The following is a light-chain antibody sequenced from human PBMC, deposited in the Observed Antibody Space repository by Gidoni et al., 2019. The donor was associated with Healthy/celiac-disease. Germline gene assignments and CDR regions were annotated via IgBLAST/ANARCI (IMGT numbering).Light chain of an antibody. CDR3: SSYAGSNNRV. CDR2: EVS. CDR1: SRDVGGYNY. V-gene: IGLV2-8*01. Sequence: QSALTQPPSATGSPGQAVTISCTGTSRDVGGYNYVSWYQPHPGKAPKLMIYEVSKRPSGVPDRFFGSKSGNTASLTVSGLQAEDEADYYCSSYAGSNNRVFGGGTKLTVL. J-gene: IGLJ3*02.